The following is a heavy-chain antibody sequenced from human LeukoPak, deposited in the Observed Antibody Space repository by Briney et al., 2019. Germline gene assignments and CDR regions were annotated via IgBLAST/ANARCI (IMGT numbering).Heavy chain of an antibody. CDR3: ARLSVDIVATPFDY. D-gene: IGHD5-12*01. CDR1: GGSISSYY. J-gene: IGHJ4*02. V-gene: IGHV4-59*08. CDR2: IYYSGST. Sequence: PSETLSLTCTVSGGSISSYYWSWIRQPPGKGLEWIGYIYYSGSTNYNPSLKSRVTISVDTSKNQFSLKLSSVTAADTAVYYCARLSVDIVATPFDYWGQGTLVTVSS.